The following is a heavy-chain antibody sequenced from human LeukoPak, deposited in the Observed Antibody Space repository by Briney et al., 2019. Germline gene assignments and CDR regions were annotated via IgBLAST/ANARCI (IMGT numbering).Heavy chain of an antibody. CDR1: GFTFDDYG. Sequence: GGSLRLSCAASGFTFDDYGMSWVRQAPGKGLEWVSGINWNGGSTGYADSVKGRFTISRDNAKNSLYLQMNSLRAEDTALYYCARAFGGSSGYYYYYMDVWGQGTLVTVSS. J-gene: IGHJ6*03. CDR3: ARAFGGSSGYYYYYMDV. CDR2: INWNGGST. D-gene: IGHD5-12*01. V-gene: IGHV3-20*04.